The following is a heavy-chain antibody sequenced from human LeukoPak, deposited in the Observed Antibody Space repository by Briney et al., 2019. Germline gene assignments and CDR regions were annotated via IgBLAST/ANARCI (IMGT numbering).Heavy chain of an antibody. V-gene: IGHV3-23*01. CDR2: ISGSGGST. CDR1: GFTFSSYA. Sequence: QSGGSLRLSCAASGFTFSSYAMSWVRQAPGKGLEWVSAISGSGGSTYYADSVKGRFTISRDNSKNTLYLQVNRLRAEDTAIYYCAKDGLGDYWGQGTLVTVSS. J-gene: IGHJ4*02. CDR3: AKDGLGDY. D-gene: IGHD3-10*01.